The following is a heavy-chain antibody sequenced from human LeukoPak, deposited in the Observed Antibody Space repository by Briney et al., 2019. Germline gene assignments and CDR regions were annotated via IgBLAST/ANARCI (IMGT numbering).Heavy chain of an antibody. J-gene: IGHJ6*03. CDR1: GGSISSYY. V-gene: IGHV4-4*07. CDR2: IYTSGST. D-gene: IGHD3-9*01. CDR3: ARTYYDILTGYSYYYMDV. Sequence: SETLSLTCTVSGGSISSYYWSWIRQPAGKGLEWIGRIYTSGSTNYNPSLKSRVTMSVDASNNQFSLKLSSVTAADTAVYYCARTYYDILTGYSYYYMDVWGKGTTVTVSS.